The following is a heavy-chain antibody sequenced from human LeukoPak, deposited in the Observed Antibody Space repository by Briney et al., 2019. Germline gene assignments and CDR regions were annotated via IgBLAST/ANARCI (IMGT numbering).Heavy chain of an antibody. CDR2: MIPNSGHT. D-gene: IGHD6-6*01. CDR3: ARVRGRSYFDY. J-gene: IGHJ4*02. V-gene: IGHV1-8*01. CDR1: VYTFTSYD. Sequence: GASVKVSCKASVYTFTSYDINCVRHATGEGVEWMGWMIPNSGHTGYAQKFQGRVTMTRNTSISTAYMELSSLRSEDTAVYYCARVRGRSYFDYWGQGTLVTVSS.